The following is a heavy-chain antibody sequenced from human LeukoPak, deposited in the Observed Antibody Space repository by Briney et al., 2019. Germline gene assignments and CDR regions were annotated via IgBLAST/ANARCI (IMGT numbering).Heavy chain of an antibody. CDR1: GFTFADYA. CDR3: TRVGYIDEGIDY. V-gene: IGHV3-9*01. D-gene: IGHD5-24*01. J-gene: IGHJ4*02. Sequence: TGGSLRLSCAASGFTFADYAMHWVRQAPGKGLEWVSGISWNSGNIGYADSVKGRFTISRDNAKNSLFLQMNSLRAEDTAIYYCTRVGYIDEGIDYWGQGTLVTVSS. CDR2: ISWNSGNI.